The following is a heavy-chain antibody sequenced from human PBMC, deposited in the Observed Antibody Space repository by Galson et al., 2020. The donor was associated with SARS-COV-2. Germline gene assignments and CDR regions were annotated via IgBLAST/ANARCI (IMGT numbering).Heavy chain of an antibody. CDR1: GFTFSRYS. Sequence: TRGSLRLSCAASGFTFSRYSMNWVRQAPGKGLEWVSSIDSSGNYIYYADSLKGRFTISRDNAKNSLYLQMNSLRGDDTAVYYCAPGRGPRYWGQGTLVTVSS. CDR2: IDSSGNYI. J-gene: IGHJ4*02. V-gene: IGHV3-21*01. CDR3: APGRGPRY. D-gene: IGHD6-25*01.